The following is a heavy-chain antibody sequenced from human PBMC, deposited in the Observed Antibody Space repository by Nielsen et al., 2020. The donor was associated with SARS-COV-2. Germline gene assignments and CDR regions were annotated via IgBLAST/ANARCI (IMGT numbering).Heavy chain of an antibody. D-gene: IGHD5-18*01. CDR3: ASGYSYGRYYYYGMDV. CDR2: IIPIFGTA. CDR1: GDTFSSYA. J-gene: IGHJ6*02. V-gene: IGHV1-69*13. Sequence: SVKVSCKASGDTFSSYAIIWVRQAPGQGLEWMGGIIPIFGTANYAQKFQGRVTITADESTSTAYMELSSLRSEDTAVYYCASGYSYGRYYYYGMDVWGQGTTVTVSS.